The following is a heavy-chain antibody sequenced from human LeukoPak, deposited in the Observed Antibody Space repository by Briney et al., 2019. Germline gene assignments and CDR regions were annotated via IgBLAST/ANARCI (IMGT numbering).Heavy chain of an antibody. CDR3: AIMHGYYDGSGYWVQ. CDR1: GFTFGSYG. CDR2: ITPNADRT. V-gene: IGHV3-23*01. J-gene: IGHJ1*01. Sequence: GGSVRLSCAASGFTFGSYGMSWVRQAPGKGLEWVSFITPNADRTSYADSVEGRFTISRDNPRNTLYMQMNSLRDEDTALYYCAIMHGYYDGSGYWVQWGQGTLVTVSS. D-gene: IGHD3-22*01.